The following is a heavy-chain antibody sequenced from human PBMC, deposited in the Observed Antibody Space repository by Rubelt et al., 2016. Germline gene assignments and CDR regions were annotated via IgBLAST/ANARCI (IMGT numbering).Heavy chain of an antibody. Sequence: QVQLQQWGAGLLKPSETLSLTCAVYGGSFSGYYWSWIRQPPGKGLEWIGEINHSGSTTYNPPLKSRVTILVDTSKNQFSLKLTSVTAADTAMYYCARRGVSGYVDSWGQGTLVTVSS. CDR1: GGSFSGYY. CDR3: ARRGVSGYVDS. CDR2: INHSGST. D-gene: IGHD3-10*01. V-gene: IGHV4-34*01. J-gene: IGHJ4*02.